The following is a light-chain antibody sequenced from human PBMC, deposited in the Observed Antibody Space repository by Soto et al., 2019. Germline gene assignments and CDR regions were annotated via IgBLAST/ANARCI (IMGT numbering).Light chain of an antibody. CDR3: LLDFRYFWA. CDR1: QSISSY. V-gene: IGKV1-39*02. J-gene: IGKJ1*01. Sequence: DIQMTQSPSSLSASVGDRVTITCRASQSISSYLNWYQQKPGKAPKLLIYAASSLQSGVPSRFSGSGSGTDFTLTISSLQPEDFATYYCLLDFRYFWAFGQGTKVDNK. CDR2: AAS.